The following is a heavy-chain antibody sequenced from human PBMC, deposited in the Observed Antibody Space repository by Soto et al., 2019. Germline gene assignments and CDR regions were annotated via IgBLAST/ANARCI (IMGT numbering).Heavy chain of an antibody. V-gene: IGHV4-59*01. D-gene: IGHD2-15*01. CDR2: IYYSGST. CDR1: GGSISSYY. CDR3: ARGGSWAYYYYYGMDV. J-gene: IGHJ6*02. Sequence: SETLSLTCTVSGGSISSYYWSWIRQPPGKGLEWIGYIYYSGSTNYNPSLKSRVTISVDTSKNQFSLKLSSVTAADTAVYYCARGGSWAYYYYYGMDVWGQGTTVTVSS.